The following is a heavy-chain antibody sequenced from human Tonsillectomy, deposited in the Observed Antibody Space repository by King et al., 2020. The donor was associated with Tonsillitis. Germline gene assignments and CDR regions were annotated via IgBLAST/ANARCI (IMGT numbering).Heavy chain of an antibody. V-gene: IGHV3-74*01. CDR2: INTDGSST. Sequence: VQLVESGGGLVQPGGSLRLSCAASGFTFSSYWMHWVRQAPGKGLMWVSCINTDGSSTSYADSVKGRFTISRDNAKNTLYLQMNSLRVEDTAVYYCARGYSGTYRSDYWGQGTLVTVSS. D-gene: IGHD1-26*01. CDR1: GFTFSSYW. J-gene: IGHJ4*02. CDR3: ARGYSGTYRSDY.